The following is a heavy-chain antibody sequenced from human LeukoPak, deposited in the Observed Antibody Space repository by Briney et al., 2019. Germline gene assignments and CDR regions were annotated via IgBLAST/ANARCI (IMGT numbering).Heavy chain of an antibody. J-gene: IGHJ4*02. V-gene: IGHV3-23*01. D-gene: IGHD7-27*01. CDR3: PNSPSGAVNYFEN. CDR2: IRGADSGT. CDR1: GFTFRNSV. Sequence: GGSLRLSCAASGFTFRNSVMTWVRQAPGKGLEWVSAIRGADSGTYYADSVEGRFSISRDNSKNTVYLNKNSVRGEDTAVYYCPNSPSGAVNYFENGGQGTLAPVSS.